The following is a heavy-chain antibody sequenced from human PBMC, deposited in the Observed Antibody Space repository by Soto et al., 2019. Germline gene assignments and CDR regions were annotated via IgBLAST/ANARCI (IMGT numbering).Heavy chain of an antibody. D-gene: IGHD3-22*01. Sequence: EVQLVQSGAEVKKPGESLKISCKGSGYSFTSYWIGWVRQMPGKGLEWMGIIYPGDSDTRYSPSFQGQVTISADKSISTAYLQWSSLKASDTAMYYCARYQDYDSSGYYYSGFDPWGQGTLVTVSS. V-gene: IGHV5-51*01. CDR2: IYPGDSDT. CDR3: ARYQDYDSSGYYYSGFDP. J-gene: IGHJ5*02. CDR1: GYSFTSYW.